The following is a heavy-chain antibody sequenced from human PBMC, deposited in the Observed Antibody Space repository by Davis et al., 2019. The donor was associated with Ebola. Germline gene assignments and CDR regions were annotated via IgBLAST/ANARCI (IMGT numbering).Heavy chain of an antibody. Sequence: GESLKISCAASGFTFSNYGMHWVRQAPGKGLEWVAVISSDGSNNHYADSVKGRFTISRDNAKNTLYLQMNSLRDEDTAVYYCARSSYQPDYWGQGTLVTVSS. CDR1: GFTFSNYG. CDR2: ISSDGSNN. CDR3: ARSSYQPDY. D-gene: IGHD2-2*01. J-gene: IGHJ4*02. V-gene: IGHV3-30*03.